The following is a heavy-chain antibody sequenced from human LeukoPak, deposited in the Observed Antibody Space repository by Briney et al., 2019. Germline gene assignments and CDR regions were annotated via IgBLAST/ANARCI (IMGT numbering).Heavy chain of an antibody. J-gene: IGHJ4*02. D-gene: IGHD5-24*01. CDR3: VRGHGYNLEDSFDN. CDR1: GFNFDDYT. V-gene: IGHV3-43*01. Sequence: PGGSLRLSCAASGFNFDDYTMHWVRQAPGKGLEWVSLVAWDGGGTFFADSVKGRFTVSRDNSKNSLSLYMNSLTTEDTALYYCVRGHGYNLEDSFDNWGQGTLVTVSS. CDR2: VAWDGGGT.